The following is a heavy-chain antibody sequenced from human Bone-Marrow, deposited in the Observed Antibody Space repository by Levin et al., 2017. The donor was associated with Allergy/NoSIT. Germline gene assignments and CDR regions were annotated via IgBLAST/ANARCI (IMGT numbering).Heavy chain of an antibody. D-gene: IGHD5-24*01. Sequence: KVSCTTSGYRFSIYWIAWVRQMPGQGLEWMGSHFPSDSDSRYSPSFEGHVTLSGDRSTNTAYLQWSSLRSSDTATYYCARLGAGDGYAIDSWGQGTPVTVSS. CDR2: HFPSDSDS. CDR1: GYRFSIYW. CDR3: ARLGAGDGYAIDS. J-gene: IGHJ4*02. V-gene: IGHV5-51*01.